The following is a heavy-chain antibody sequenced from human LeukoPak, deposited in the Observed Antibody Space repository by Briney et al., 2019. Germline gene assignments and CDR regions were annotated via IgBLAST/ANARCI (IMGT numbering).Heavy chain of an antibody. CDR2: ISAYNGNT. CDR1: GYTFTGYY. D-gene: IGHD5-18*01. Sequence: GASVKVSCKASGYTFTGYYMHWVRQAPGQGLEWMGWISAYNGNTNYAQKLQGRVTMTTDTSTSTAYMELRSLRSDDTAVYYCARDFGIQLPAGGGDYWGQGTLVTVSS. J-gene: IGHJ4*02. CDR3: ARDFGIQLPAGGGDY. V-gene: IGHV1-18*04.